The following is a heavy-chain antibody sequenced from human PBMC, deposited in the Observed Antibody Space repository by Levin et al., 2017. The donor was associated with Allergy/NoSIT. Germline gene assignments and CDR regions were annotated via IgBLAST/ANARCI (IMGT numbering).Heavy chain of an antibody. D-gene: IGHD1-14*01. J-gene: IGHJ3*02. CDR3: AGARDHDTFDS. CDR2: IYSGGST. CDR1: GFTVSSNY. V-gene: IGHV3-53*01. Sequence: GGSLRLSCAASGFTVSSNYMSWVRQAPGKGLEWVSVIYSGGSTYYADSVKGRFTISRDNSKHTLYLQMNSLRAEDTALYYCAGARDHDTFDSWGQGTMVTVSS.